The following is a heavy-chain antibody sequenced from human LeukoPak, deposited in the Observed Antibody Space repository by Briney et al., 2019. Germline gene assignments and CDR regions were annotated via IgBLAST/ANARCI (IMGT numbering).Heavy chain of an antibody. V-gene: IGHV3-21*03. Sequence: AGGSLRLSCAASGFAFNTYSMNWVRQAPGKGLEWVSFIFSSSTYIYYTDSVKGRFTISRDNARNSLYLQMDNLRAEDTGVYYCARDFYDGFALDYWGQGTLVTVSS. CDR1: GFAFNTYS. CDR3: ARDFYDGFALDY. D-gene: IGHD2/OR15-2a*01. J-gene: IGHJ4*02. CDR2: IFSSSTYI.